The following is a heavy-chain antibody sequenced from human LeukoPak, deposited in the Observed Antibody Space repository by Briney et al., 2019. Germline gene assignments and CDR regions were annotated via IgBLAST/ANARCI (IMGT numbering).Heavy chain of an antibody. CDR1: GGSISSYY. CDR2: INHSGST. CDR3: ARGGGYSGYDSYYYYYGMDV. V-gene: IGHV4-34*01. Sequence: SETLSLTCTVSGGSISSYYWSWIRQPPGKGLEWIGEINHSGSTNYNPSLKSRVTISVDTSKNQFSLKLSSVTAADTAVYYCARGGGYSGYDSYYYYYGMDVWGQGTTVTVSS. J-gene: IGHJ6*02. D-gene: IGHD5-12*01.